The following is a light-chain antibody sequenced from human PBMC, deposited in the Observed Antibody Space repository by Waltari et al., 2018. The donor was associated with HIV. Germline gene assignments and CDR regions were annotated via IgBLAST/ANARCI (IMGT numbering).Light chain of an antibody. CDR2: DVH. Sequence: ALFQPPSLLGPPGQSITTPSPGPSFVIVLDNYVPCYQQFSGEAPKLIIYDVHKRPSGVSDRFSGSKSGNTASLTISGLQTDDEAGYFCSSFSSGPSLYIFGGGTQVSVL. CDR3: SSFSSGPSLYI. J-gene: IGLJ1*01. V-gene: IGLV2-14*03. CDR1: SFVIVLDNY.